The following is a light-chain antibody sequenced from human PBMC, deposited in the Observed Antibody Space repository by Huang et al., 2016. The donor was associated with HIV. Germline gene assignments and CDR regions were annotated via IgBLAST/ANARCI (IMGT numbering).Light chain of an antibody. CDR3: QQYDNLPR. J-gene: IGKJ4*01. CDR2: DAS. Sequence: DIQMTQSPSSLSASVGDRVTITCQASQDISNYLNWYQQKPGKAPKLLIYDASNLETGVPSSFSESGSETYFTFTISSLQPEDIATYYCQQYDNLPRFGGGTKVEIK. CDR1: QDISNY. V-gene: IGKV1-33*01.